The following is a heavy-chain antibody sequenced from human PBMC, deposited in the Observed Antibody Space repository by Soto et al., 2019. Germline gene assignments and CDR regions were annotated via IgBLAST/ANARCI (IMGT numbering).Heavy chain of an antibody. D-gene: IGHD6-6*01. CDR2: IYWDDDK. V-gene: IGHV2-5*02. CDR3: THSRYSRSSFDY. J-gene: IGHJ4*02. CDR1: GFSLSTSDVG. Sequence: SGPTLVNPTQTLTLTCTFSGFSLSTSDVGVGWIRQPPGEALEWLALIYWDDDKRYSPSLKSRLTITRDTSKNQVVLTMTNMDPVDTATYFCTHSRYSRSSFDYWGQGTLVTVSS.